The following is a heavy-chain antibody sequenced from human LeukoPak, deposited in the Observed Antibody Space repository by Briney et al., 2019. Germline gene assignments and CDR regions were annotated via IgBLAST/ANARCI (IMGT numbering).Heavy chain of an antibody. Sequence: GRSLRLSCAASGFTFSSCGMHWVRQAPGKGLEWVAVISYNGHNKYSADSVKGRFTISRDNSKNTLYLQMNSLRAEDTAIYYCAKDPGMAVYSYGYDAFDIWGQGTMATVSS. D-gene: IGHD5-18*01. J-gene: IGHJ3*02. CDR2: ISYNGHNK. CDR1: GFTFSSCG. V-gene: IGHV3-30*18. CDR3: AKDPGMAVYSYGYDAFDI.